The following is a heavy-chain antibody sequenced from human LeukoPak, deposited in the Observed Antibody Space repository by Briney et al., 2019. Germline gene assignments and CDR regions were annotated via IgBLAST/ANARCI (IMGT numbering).Heavy chain of an antibody. V-gene: IGHV3-53*01. CDR3: ARGGSYLSAFDI. CDR2: IYSGGST. J-gene: IGHJ3*02. Sequence: GGSLRLSCAASGFTVSSNYMSWVRQAPGKVLEWVSIIYSGGSTFYADSVKGRFTISRDNSKNTLYLQMSSLRAEDTAVYYCARGGSYLSAFDIWGQGTMVTVSS. CDR1: GFTVSSNY. D-gene: IGHD1-26*01.